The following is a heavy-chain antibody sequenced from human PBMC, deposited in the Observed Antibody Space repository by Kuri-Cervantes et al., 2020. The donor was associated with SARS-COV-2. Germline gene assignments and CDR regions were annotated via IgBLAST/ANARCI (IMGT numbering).Heavy chain of an antibody. V-gene: IGHV3-23*01. J-gene: IGHJ6*03. D-gene: IGHD6-6*01. Sequence: GESLRLSCAASGFTFSSYAMSWVRQAPGKGLEWVSAISGSGGSTYYADSVKGRFTISRDNSKNTLYLQMGSLRAEDMAVYYCARDLGSSTWIYYYYMDVWGKGTTVTVSS. CDR1: GFTFSSYA. CDR3: ARDLGSSTWIYYYYMDV. CDR2: ISGSGGST.